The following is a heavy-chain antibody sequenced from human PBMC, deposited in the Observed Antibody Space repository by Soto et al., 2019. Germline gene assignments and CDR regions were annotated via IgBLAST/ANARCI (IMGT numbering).Heavy chain of an antibody. CDR2: INHSGST. CDR3: ASCESGYYRYFDY. D-gene: IGHD3-3*01. CDR1: GGSFSGYY. V-gene: IGHV4-34*01. Sequence: PSETLSLTCAVYGGSFSGYYWSWIRQPPGKGLEWIGEINHSGSTNYNPSLKSRVTISVDTSKNQFSLKLSSVTATDTAVYYCASCESGYYRYFDYWGQGTLVTVSS. J-gene: IGHJ4*02.